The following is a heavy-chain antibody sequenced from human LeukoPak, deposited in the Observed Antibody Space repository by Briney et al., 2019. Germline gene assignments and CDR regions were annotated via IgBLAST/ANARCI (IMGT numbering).Heavy chain of an antibody. Sequence: GGSLRLSCAASGFTFSSYWMSWVRQAPGKGLEWVGNIKQDGSEKYYVDSVKGRFTISRDNAKNSLYLQMNSLRAEDTAVYYCANDLDSGAAAHRGGFDYWGQGPLVTVSS. CDR3: ANDLDSGAAAHRGGFDY. CDR2: IKQDGSEK. J-gene: IGHJ4*02. D-gene: IGHD6-13*01. CDR1: GFTFSSYW. V-gene: IGHV3-7*01.